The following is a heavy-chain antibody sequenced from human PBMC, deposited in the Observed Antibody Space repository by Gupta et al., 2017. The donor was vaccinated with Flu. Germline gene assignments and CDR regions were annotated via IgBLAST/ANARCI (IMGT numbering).Heavy chain of an antibody. D-gene: IGHD3-16*02. CDR2: IKSKTDGGTT. CDR3: TTGFTFGGVIVTGFEVLRSIYFDY. Sequence: EVQLVESGGGLVKPGGSLRLSCAASGFTFSNAWMSWVRQAPGKGLEWVGRIKSKTDGGTTDYAAPVKGRFTISRDDSKNTLYLQMNSLKTEDTAVYYCTTGFTFGGVIVTGFEVLRSIYFDYWGQGTLVTVSS. J-gene: IGHJ4*02. V-gene: IGHV3-15*01. CDR1: GFTFSNAW.